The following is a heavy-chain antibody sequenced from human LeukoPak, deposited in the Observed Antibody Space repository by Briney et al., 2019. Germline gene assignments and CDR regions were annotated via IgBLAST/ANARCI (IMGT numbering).Heavy chain of an antibody. CDR2: INHSGST. D-gene: IGHD4-17*01. Sequence: SETLSLTCAVCGGSFSGYYWSWIRQPPGKGLEWIGEINHSGSTNYNPSLKSRVTISVDTSKNQFSLKLSSVTAADTAVYYCARRSTVTCFDYWGQGTLVTVSS. CDR3: ARRSTVTCFDY. J-gene: IGHJ4*02. CDR1: GGSFSGYY. V-gene: IGHV4-34*01.